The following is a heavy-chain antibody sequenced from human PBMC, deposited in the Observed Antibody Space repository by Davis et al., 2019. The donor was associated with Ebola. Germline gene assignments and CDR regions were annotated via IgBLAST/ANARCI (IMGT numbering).Heavy chain of an antibody. CDR3: EREGSSGIDWGGLLYGMDV. J-gene: IGHJ6*02. CDR1: GYIFTSYG. V-gene: IGHV1-18*01. CDR2: ISAYNGNT. Sequence: AASVKVSCKASGYIFTSYGISWVRQSPGQGLEWMGWISAYNGNTNYAQKPQGRVTMTTDTSTSTAYMELRSLRSDDTAVYYSEREGSSGIDWGGLLYGMDVWGQGTTVTVSS. D-gene: IGHD1-26*01.